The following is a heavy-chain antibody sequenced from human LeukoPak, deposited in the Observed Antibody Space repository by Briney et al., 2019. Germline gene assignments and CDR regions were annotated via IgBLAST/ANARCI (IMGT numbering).Heavy chain of an antibody. J-gene: IGHJ4*02. CDR3: AKDAPRGYNYGYFDY. Sequence: GGSLRLSCATSGFTFNNYNMNWVRQAPGRALEWVSSITSSGTYIFYADSVKGRFTISRDNSRNTLYLHMSSLRADDTAKYFCAKDAPRGYNYGYFDYWGQGTLVTVSS. D-gene: IGHD5-18*01. CDR2: ITSSGTYI. V-gene: IGHV3-21*04. CDR1: GFTFNNYN.